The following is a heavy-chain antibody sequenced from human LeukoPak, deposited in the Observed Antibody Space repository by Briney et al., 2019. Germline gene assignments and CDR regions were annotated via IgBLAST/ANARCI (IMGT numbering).Heavy chain of an antibody. CDR1: GGSISSGGYY. Sequence: IPSETLSLTCTVSGGSISSGGYYWSWIRQHPGKGLEWIGYIYYSGSTYYNPSLKSRVTISVDTSKNQFSLKPSSVTAADTAVYYCARLAVTNYWYFDLWGRGTLVTVSS. V-gene: IGHV4-31*03. D-gene: IGHD2-21*02. CDR2: IYYSGST. J-gene: IGHJ2*01. CDR3: ARLAVTNYWYFDL.